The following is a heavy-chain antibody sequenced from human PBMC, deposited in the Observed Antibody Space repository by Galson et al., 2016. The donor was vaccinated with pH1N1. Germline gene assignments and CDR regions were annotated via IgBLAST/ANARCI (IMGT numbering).Heavy chain of an antibody. D-gene: IGHD4-23*01. CDR2: FDPENDEI. Sequence: SVKVSCKVSGSNLSELSMHWVRQAPGKGLEWMGGFDPENDEIVYAQKFQGRVTMAEDTSTDTAYMDLNSLRTDDTAVYYCATMDYGGNVYYWGQGTLVIVSS. CDR1: GSNLSELS. J-gene: IGHJ4*02. CDR3: ATMDYGGNVYY. V-gene: IGHV1-24*01.